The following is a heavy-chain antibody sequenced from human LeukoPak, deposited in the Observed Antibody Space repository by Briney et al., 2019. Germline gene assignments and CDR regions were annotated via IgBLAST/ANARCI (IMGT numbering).Heavy chain of an antibody. CDR3: AREGAPVTPPFDRNWFDP. CDR2: IYYSGST. J-gene: IGHJ5*02. D-gene: IGHD4-17*01. CDR1: GGSISSGGYY. V-gene: IGHV4-31*03. Sequence: SETLSLTCTVSGGSISSGGYYWSWIRQHPGKGLEWIGYIYYSGSTYYNPSLKSRVTISVDTSKNQFSLKLSSVTAADTAVYYCAREGAPVTPPFDRNWFDPWGQGTLVTVSS.